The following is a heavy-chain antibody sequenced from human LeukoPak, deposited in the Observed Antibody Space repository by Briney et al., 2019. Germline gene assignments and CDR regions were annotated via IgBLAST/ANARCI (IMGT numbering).Heavy chain of an antibody. CDR2: ISYDGSNK. J-gene: IGHJ4*02. CDR3: AKELRDYVASRPGVKDC. CDR1: GFTFSSYA. D-gene: IGHD3-16*01. V-gene: IGHV3-30*04. Sequence: GGSLRLSCAASGFTFSSYAMHWVRQAPGKGLEWVAVISYDGSNKYYADSVKGRFTISRDNSKNTLYLQMNSLRAEDTAVYYCAKELRDYVASRPGVKDCWGQGTLVTVSS.